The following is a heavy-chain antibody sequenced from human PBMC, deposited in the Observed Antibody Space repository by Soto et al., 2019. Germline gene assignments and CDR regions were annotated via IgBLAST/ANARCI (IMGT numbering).Heavy chain of an antibody. J-gene: IGHJ4*02. D-gene: IGHD2-2*01. CDR1: GFTFSSYA. CDR3: AKDNGHIGVVPAARSWDFDY. CDR2: ISGSGGST. V-gene: IGHV3-23*01. Sequence: EVQLLESGGGLVQPGGSLRLSCAASGFTFSSYAMSWVRQAPGKGLEWVSAISGSGGSTYYADSVKGRFTISRDNSKNTLDLQMNSLRAEDTAVYYCAKDNGHIGVVPAARSWDFDYWGQGTLVTVSS.